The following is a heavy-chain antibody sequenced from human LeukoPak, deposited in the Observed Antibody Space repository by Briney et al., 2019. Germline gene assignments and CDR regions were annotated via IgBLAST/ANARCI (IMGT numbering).Heavy chain of an antibody. D-gene: IGHD3-3*01. V-gene: IGHV4-59*01. CDR2: IYYSGST. CDR1: GGSISSYY. Sequence: SETLSLTCTVSGGSISSYYWSWIRQPPGKGLEWIGYIYYSGSTNYNPSLKSRVTISVDTSKNQFSLKLSSVTAADTAVYYCARGEDFWSGYYVPYYYYYGMDVWGQGTTVTVSS. J-gene: IGHJ6*02. CDR3: ARGEDFWSGYYVPYYYYYGMDV.